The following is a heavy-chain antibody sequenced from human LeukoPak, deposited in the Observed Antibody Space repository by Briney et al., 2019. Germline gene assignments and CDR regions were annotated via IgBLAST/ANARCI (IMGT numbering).Heavy chain of an antibody. CDR1: GFTFNYYG. D-gene: IGHD3-22*01. J-gene: IGHJ4*02. CDR3: VKGSSGYYYDYFDY. V-gene: IGHV3-30*02. Sequence: PGGSLRLSCAASGFTFNYYGIHWVRQAPGKGLEWVAFIRYDGSNKYYADSVKGRFTISRDNAKNSLYLQMNSLRPEDMALYYCVKGSSGYYYDYFDYWGQGTLVTVSS. CDR2: IRYDGSNK.